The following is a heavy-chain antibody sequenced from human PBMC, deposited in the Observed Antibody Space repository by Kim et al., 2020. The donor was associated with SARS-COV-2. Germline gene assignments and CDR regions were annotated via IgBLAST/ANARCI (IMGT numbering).Heavy chain of an antibody. J-gene: IGHJ4*01. CDR1: GGTFRSYA. CDR2: IIPIFGTA. Sequence: SVKVSCKASGGTFRSYAISWVRQAPGQGLEWMGGIIPIFGTANYAQKFQGRVTITADGSTNTAYMEPSSLSAEDTAVHYCANQRRYYFYYWGHGHLVTV. V-gene: IGHV1-69*13. CDR3: ANQRRYYFYY. D-gene: IGHD2-2*01.